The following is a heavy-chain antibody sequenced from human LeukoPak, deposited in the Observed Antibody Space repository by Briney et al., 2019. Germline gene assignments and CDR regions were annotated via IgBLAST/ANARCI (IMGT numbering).Heavy chain of an antibody. V-gene: IGHV1-2*06. CDR2: INPNNGAT. J-gene: IGHJ4*02. CDR3: TRESGSYHGNDY. Sequence: ASVKVSCKASEYIFTGYYMHWVRQAPGQGLEWMGRINPNNGATNYAQKFQGRVTITGDTSINTAYMELSSLRSDDTAVYYCTRESGSYHGNDYWGQGTLVTVSS. D-gene: IGHD1-26*01. CDR1: EYIFTGYY.